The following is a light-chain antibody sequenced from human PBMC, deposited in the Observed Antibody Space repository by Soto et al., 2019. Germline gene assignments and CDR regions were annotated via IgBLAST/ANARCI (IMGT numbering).Light chain of an antibody. V-gene: IGKV1-9*01. CDR1: QGISSY. CDR2: AAS. J-gene: IGKJ1*01. CDR3: QQYVTAFRS. Sequence: IQLTQSPSSLSASVGDRVTITCRASQGISSYLAWYQQKPGKAPKLLIYAASTLQSGVPSRSSGSGSGTDFTLTISSLQPDDFATYYCQQYVTAFRSFGQGTKVDIK.